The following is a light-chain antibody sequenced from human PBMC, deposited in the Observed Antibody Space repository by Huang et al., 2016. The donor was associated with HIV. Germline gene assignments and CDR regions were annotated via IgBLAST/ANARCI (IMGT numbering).Light chain of an antibody. Sequence: IVLTQSPATLSLAPGERATLSCRASQTIGTSLAWFQQKPGQAPRLLIYAASNRATGIPARLGGGGSGTEFTLTIVSMEPEDFAVYYCQQRGDWPLTFGGGTRVEIK. CDR2: AAS. V-gene: IGKV3-11*01. CDR3: QQRGDWPLT. J-gene: IGKJ4*01. CDR1: QTIGTS.